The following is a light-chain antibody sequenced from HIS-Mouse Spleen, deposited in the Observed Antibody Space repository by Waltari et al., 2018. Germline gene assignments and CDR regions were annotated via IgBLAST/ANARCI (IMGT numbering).Light chain of an antibody. CDR2: DVS. J-gene: IGLJ3*02. V-gene: IGLV2-14*03. CDR3: SSYTSSSTNWV. CDR1: SSDVGGYNY. Sequence: QSALTQPASVSGSPGQSINISCTGTSSDVGGYNYVSWYQQPPGKAPKLMIYDVSNRPSGVSNRFSGSKSGNTASLTISGLQAEDEADYYCSSYTSSSTNWVFGGGTKLTVL.